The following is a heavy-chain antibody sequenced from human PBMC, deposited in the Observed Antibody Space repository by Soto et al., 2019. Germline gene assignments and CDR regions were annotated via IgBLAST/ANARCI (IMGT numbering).Heavy chain of an antibody. CDR2: IYYSGST. D-gene: IGHD3-3*01. V-gene: IGHV4-39*01. CDR1: GGSISSSSYY. Sequence: SETLSLTCTVSGGSISSSSYYWGWIRQPPGKGLEWIGSIYYSGSTYYNPSLKSRVTISVDTSKNQFSLKLSSVTAADTAVYYCARHTRYDFWSGYYSPPEGYYYYGMDVWGQGTTVTVSS. CDR3: ARHTRYDFWSGYYSPPEGYYYYGMDV. J-gene: IGHJ6*02.